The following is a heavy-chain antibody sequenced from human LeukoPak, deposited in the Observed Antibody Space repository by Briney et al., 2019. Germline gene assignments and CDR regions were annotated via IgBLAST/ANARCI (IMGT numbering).Heavy chain of an antibody. Sequence: GGSLRLSCAASGFTFVAYGMSWVRQAPGKGLEWVAFIRYDGSNKYYADSVKGRFTISRDNSKNTLYLQMNSLRAEDTAVYYCAKDAVIVGATWPEYWGQGTLVTVSS. CDR2: IRYDGSNK. J-gene: IGHJ4*02. CDR1: GFTFVAYG. CDR3: AKDAVIVGATWPEY. D-gene: IGHD1-26*01. V-gene: IGHV3-30*02.